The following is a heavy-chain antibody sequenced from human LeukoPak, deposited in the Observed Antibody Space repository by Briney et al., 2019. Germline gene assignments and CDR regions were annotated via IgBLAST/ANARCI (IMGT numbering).Heavy chain of an antibody. CDR3: VRVLDEDVDYGDYVPWFDP. J-gene: IGHJ5*02. Sequence: SETLSLTCTVSGASISTYYWSWIRQPPGKGLEWIGYIHYSGGTKYNPALQSRGSISVDTSKNQFSLKLSSVTAADTAIYYCVRVLDEDVDYGDYVPWFDPWGQGTLVTVSS. D-gene: IGHD4-17*01. CDR1: GASISTYY. CDR2: IHYSGGT. V-gene: IGHV4-59*12.